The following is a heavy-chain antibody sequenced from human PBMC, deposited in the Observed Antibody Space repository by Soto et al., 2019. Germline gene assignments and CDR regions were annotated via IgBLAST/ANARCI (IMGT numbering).Heavy chain of an antibody. CDR2: ITGRGDTT. J-gene: IGHJ4*02. V-gene: IGHV3-23*01. CDR1: GFDFSAYA. CDR3: AKDLGAAGAFDC. Sequence: EVPLLESGGGLVQPGGSLRLSCAASGFDFSAYAMSWVRQAPGKGLEWVSAITGRGDTTDYADSVKGRFTISRDNSKNTLYLQMNSLRAEDTAVYYCAKDLGAAGAFDCWGQGTLVTVSS. D-gene: IGHD6-13*01.